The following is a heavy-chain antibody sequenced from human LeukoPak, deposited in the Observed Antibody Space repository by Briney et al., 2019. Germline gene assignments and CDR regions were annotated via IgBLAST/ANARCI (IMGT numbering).Heavy chain of an antibody. CDR1: GGSINSYY. Sequence: PSETLSLTCTVSGGSINSYYWSWIRQPPGKGLEWIGYIYYSGSTNFNPSLKSRVTISLDTSNNQFSLKLNSVTAADTAVYYCAARIAARSFDYWGQGTLVTVSS. CDR2: IYYSGST. V-gene: IGHV4-59*08. D-gene: IGHD6-6*01. CDR3: AARIAARSFDY. J-gene: IGHJ4*02.